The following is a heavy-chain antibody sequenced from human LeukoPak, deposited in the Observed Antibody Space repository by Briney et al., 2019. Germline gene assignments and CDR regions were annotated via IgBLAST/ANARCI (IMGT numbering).Heavy chain of an antibody. CDR2: INWNGGST. J-gene: IGHJ6*03. Sequence: GGSLRLSCAASGFTVSSNYMSWVRQAPGKRLEWVSGINWNGGSTGYGDSVKGRFTISRDNAKNSLYLQMNSLRADDTALYYCAKTGRRDTSHRYYYYYMDVWGKGTTVTVSS. CDR3: AKTGRRDTSHRYYYYYMDV. V-gene: IGHV3-20*04. CDR1: GFTVSSNY.